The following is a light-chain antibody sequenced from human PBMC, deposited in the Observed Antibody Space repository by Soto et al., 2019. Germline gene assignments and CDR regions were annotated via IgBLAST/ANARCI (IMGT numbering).Light chain of an antibody. CDR3: QQYYSTPFT. J-gene: IGKJ3*01. CDR1: QSVLYSSNNHNY. Sequence: DIVMTQSPDSLAVSLGERATIYCKSSQSVLYSSNNHNYLAWYQQKAGQPPKLLIYWASARQSGVPDRFSGSGSGTDFTLTISSLQAEDVAVYYCQQYYSTPFTFGPGTTVDIK. CDR2: WAS. V-gene: IGKV4-1*01.